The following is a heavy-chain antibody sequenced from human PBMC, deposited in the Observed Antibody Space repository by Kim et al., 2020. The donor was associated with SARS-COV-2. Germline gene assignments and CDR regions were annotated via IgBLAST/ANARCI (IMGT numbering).Heavy chain of an antibody. J-gene: IGHJ1*01. CDR3: ARGYSSAWTKFQH. Sequence: SETLSLTCTVSGGSMSSYYWSWIRQPPEKGLEWIGYIYDSGSTNYNPSLKSRVTISGDKSKNHFSLKLNSVTAADTAVYYCARGYSSAWTKFQHWGQGTLVTVSS. D-gene: IGHD6-19*01. CDR2: IYDSGST. CDR1: GGSMSSYY. V-gene: IGHV4-59*13.